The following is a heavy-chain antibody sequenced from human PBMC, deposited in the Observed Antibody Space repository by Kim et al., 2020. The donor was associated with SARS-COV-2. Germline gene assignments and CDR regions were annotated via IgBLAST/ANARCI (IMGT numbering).Heavy chain of an antibody. D-gene: IGHD2-2*01. CDR1: GDSVSSNSAA. V-gene: IGHV6-1*01. CDR3: ARDQGTMGYCSSTSCRYYYYYGMDV. CDR2: TYYRSKWYN. Sequence: SQTLSLTCAISGDSVSSNSAAWNWIRQSPSRGLEWLGSTYYRSKWYNDYAVSVKSRITINPDTSKNQFSLQLNSVTPEDTAVYYCARDQGTMGYCSSTSCRYYYYYGMDVWGQGTTVTVSS. J-gene: IGHJ6*02.